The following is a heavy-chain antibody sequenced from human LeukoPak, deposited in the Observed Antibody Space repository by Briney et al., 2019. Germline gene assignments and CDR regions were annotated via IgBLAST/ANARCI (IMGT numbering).Heavy chain of an antibody. CDR3: VRGPYGASISKWFDP. CDR2: IYYSGGT. V-gene: IGHV4-59*01. J-gene: IGHJ5*02. D-gene: IGHD4/OR15-4a*01. CDR1: RGSISGYS. Sequence: SETLSLTCTVSRGSISGYSWRWIRQSPGGGLEWVGYIYYSGGTAYNPSLMSRGTMLFGKSKNQFSLQLRSVTTADTAVYYCVRGPYGASISKWFDPWGQGTQVIVSP.